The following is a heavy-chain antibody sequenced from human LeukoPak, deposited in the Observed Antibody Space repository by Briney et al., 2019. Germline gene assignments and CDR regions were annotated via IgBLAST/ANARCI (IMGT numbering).Heavy chain of an antibody. CDR3: ARGNSGYDY. D-gene: IGHD5-12*01. CDR2: TYYRSKWYN. J-gene: IGHJ4*02. Sequence: SQTLSLTCAISGDSVSNNSVAWNWIRHSPSRGLEWLGRTYYRSKWYNDYAVSVKSRITINPDTSKNQFSLQLNSVTPADTAVYFCARGNSGYDYWGQGTLVTVSS. V-gene: IGHV6-1*01. CDR1: GDSVSNNSVA.